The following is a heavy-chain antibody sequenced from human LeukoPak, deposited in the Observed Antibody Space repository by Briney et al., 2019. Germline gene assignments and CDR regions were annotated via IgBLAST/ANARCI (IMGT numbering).Heavy chain of an antibody. J-gene: IGHJ4*02. D-gene: IGHD5-18*01. CDR3: ARGRRLRGYSYGQPPYYFDY. V-gene: IGHV1-8*01. Sequence: ASVKVSCKASGYTFTSYDINWVRQATGQGLEWMGWMNPNSGNTGYAQKFQGRVTMTRNTSISTAYMELSSLRSEDTAVYYCARGRRLRGYSYGQPPYYFDYWGQGTLVTVSS. CDR2: MNPNSGNT. CDR1: GYTFTSYD.